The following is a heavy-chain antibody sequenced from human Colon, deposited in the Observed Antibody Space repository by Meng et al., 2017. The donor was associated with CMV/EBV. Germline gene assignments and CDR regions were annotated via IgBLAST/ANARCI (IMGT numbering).Heavy chain of an antibody. CDR3: ARGKTMYGVTYYFDS. J-gene: IGHJ4*02. CDR1: GGSVKSGSAY. Sequence: GGSVKSGSAYWSWIRQPPGKGLEWIGHVYYTGSTNYNPSLRGRVTMSMDTSKNQFSLMLNSVTAADTAVYYCARGKTMYGVTYYFDSWGLGTLVTVSS. V-gene: IGHV4-61*01. CDR2: VYYTGST. D-gene: IGHD2-21*02.